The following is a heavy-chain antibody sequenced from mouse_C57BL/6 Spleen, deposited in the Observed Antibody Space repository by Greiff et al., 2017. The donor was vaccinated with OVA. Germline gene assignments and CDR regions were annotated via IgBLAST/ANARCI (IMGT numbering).Heavy chain of an antibody. CDR3: ARWYYGSSFDY. CDR2: IYPRSGNT. CDR1: GYTFTSYG. V-gene: IGHV1-81*01. Sequence: QVQLKESGAELARPGASVKLSCKASGYTFTSYGISWVKQRTGQGLEWIGEIYPRSGNTYYNEKFKGKATLTADKSSSTAYMELRSLTSEDSAVYFCARWYYGSSFDYWGQGTTLTVSS. D-gene: IGHD1-1*01. J-gene: IGHJ2*01.